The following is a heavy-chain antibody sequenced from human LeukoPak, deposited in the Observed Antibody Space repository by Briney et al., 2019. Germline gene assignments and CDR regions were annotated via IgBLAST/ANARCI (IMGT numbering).Heavy chain of an antibody. D-gene: IGHD3-10*01. J-gene: IGHJ6*02. CDR3: ARDYYGSGSYYYGMDV. CDR2: ISAYNGNT. V-gene: IGHV1-18*01. Sequence: GASVKVSCKASGYTFTSYGIIWVRQAPGQGLEWMGWISAYNGNTNYAQKLQGRVTMTTDTSTSTAYMELRSLRSDDTAVYYCARDYYGSGSYYYGMDVWGQGTTVTVSS. CDR1: GYTFTSYG.